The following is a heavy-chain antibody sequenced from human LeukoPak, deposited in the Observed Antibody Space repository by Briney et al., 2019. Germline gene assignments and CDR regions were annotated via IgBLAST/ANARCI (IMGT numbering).Heavy chain of an antibody. Sequence: GGSLRLSCAASEFTFSNYVMNWVRQATGKGLEWVSSIRQSGDITYYADSVKGRFTISRDNSKNTLSLQMNSLSREDTAIYYCVRRGGSDGWGAFDIWGQGTVVTVSS. CDR3: VRRGGSDGWGAFDI. D-gene: IGHD5-24*01. V-gene: IGHV3-23*01. J-gene: IGHJ3*02. CDR2: IRQSGDIT. CDR1: EFTFSNYV.